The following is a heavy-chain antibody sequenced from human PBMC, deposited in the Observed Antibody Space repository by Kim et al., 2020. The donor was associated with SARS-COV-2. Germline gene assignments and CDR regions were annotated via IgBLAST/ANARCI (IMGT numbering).Heavy chain of an antibody. V-gene: IGHV3-30*18. Sequence: GESLRLSCAASGFTFSSYGMHWVRQAPGKGLEWVAVISYDGSNKYYADSVKGRFTISRDNSKNTLYLQMNSLRAEDTAVYYCAKEGILGYCSGGSCYSDAFDIWGQGTMVTVSS. J-gene: IGHJ3*02. CDR2: ISYDGSNK. CDR3: AKEGILGYCSGGSCYSDAFDI. CDR1: GFTFSSYG. D-gene: IGHD2-15*01.